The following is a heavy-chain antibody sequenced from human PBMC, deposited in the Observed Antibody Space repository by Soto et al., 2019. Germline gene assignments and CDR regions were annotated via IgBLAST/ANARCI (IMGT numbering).Heavy chain of an antibody. CDR2: ISGSGATT. CDR1: GFTFSNYA. D-gene: IGHD3-10*01. Sequence: EVQLLESGGGLVQPGGSLRLSCAASGFTFSNYAMIWVRQAPGKGLEWVSSISGSGATTYYADSVKGRFTISRDNSKNTLYMQMNSLRAEDTAVYYCAKDSLSYYGSWLRKGLDYWGQGTLVTVSS. J-gene: IGHJ4*02. V-gene: IGHV3-23*01. CDR3: AKDSLSYYGSWLRKGLDY.